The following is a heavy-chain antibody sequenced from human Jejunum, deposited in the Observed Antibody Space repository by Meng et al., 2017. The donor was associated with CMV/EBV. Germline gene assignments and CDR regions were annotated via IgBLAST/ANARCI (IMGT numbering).Heavy chain of an antibody. CDR3: ARGNYGFDY. J-gene: IGHJ4*02. D-gene: IGHD4-17*01. Sequence: CAACGFPFGAYYLTWVRQAPGKGLEWVSYIPGSGDIIYYADSVKGRFTISRDNAKSSLYLEINSLRAEDTAVYYCARGNYGFDYWGQGTLVTVSS. V-gene: IGHV3-11*01. CDR2: IPGSGDII. CDR1: GFPFGAYY.